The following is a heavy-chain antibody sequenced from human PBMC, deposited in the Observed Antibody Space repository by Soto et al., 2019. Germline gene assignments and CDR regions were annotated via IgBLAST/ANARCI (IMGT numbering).Heavy chain of an antibody. V-gene: IGHV3-21*01. D-gene: IGHD6-25*01. J-gene: IGHJ4*02. CDR3: ARDRTDALHSGWPPDY. CDR2: ISSSSSYI. Sequence: GGSLRLSCAASGFTFSSYSMNWVRQAPGKGLEWVSSISSSSSYIYYADSVKGRFTISRDNAKNSLYLQMNSLRAEDTAVYYCARDRTDALHSGWPPDYWGQGTLVTVSS. CDR1: GFTFSSYS.